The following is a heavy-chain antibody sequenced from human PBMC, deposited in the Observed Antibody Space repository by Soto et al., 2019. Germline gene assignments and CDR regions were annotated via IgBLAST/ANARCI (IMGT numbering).Heavy chain of an antibody. Sequence: SETLSLTCAVYGGSFSVYYWAWIRQSPGKGLEWIGEINQGGNTNYNPSLKSRVVILVDTSENHFSLELSSLPAADTAVYYCARGGYCGTSICYYFDLWVQVTLVTVSS. D-gene: IGHD2-2*01. CDR1: GGSFSVYY. J-gene: IGHJ5*02. CDR3: ARGGYCGTSICYYFDL. V-gene: IGHV4-34*01. CDR2: INQGGNT.